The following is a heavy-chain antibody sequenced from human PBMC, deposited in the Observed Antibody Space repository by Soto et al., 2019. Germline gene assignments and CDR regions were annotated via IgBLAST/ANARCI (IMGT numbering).Heavy chain of an antibody. CDR1: GGSFSKYG. CDR3: ARGYGESYFFAMDA. Sequence: QVQLVQSGAEVKMPGSSVRVSCKASGGSFSKYGISWVRQAPGQGLEWMGGIIPMFGIGNYAEKFLGRVTITWAESPSTSHMELRSLSSEDTAVYFCARGYGESYFFAMDAWGQGDTVIVSS. CDR2: IIPMFGIG. D-gene: IGHD5-18*01. V-gene: IGHV1-69*01. J-gene: IGHJ6*02.